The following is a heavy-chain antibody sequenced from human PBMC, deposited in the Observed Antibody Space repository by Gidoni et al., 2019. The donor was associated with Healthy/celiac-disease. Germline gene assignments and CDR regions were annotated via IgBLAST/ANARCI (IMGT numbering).Heavy chain of an antibody. CDR2: INHSGST. J-gene: IGHJ6*03. CDR1: GGSFSGYY. Sequence: QVQLQQWGAGLLKPSATLSLTCAVYGGSFSGYYWSWIRQPPGKGLEWIGEINHSGSTNYNPSLKSRVTISVDTSKNQFSLKLSSVTAADTAVYYCARGPARYCSGGSCYSYYYYYYYMDVWGKGTTVTVSS. CDR3: ARGPARYCSGGSCYSYYYYYYYMDV. V-gene: IGHV4-34*01. D-gene: IGHD2-15*01.